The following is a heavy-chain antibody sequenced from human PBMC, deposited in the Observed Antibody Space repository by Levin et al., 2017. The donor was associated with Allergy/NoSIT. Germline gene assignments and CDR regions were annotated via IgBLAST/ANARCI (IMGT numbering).Heavy chain of an antibody. CDR3: AKPPIITGSSAPFDY. V-gene: IGHV3-23*01. J-gene: IGHJ4*02. CDR1: GFTFSSYA. D-gene: IGHD1-20*01. Sequence: PGGSLRLSCAASGFTFSSYAMSWVRQAPGKGLEWVSAISGSGSSTYYADSVKGRFTISRDNSKSTLYLQMSSLRVEDTAVYYCAKPPIITGSSAPFDYWGQGTLVTVSS. CDR2: ISGSGSST.